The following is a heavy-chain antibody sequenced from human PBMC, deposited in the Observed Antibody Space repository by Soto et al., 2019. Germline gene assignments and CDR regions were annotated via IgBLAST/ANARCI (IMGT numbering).Heavy chain of an antibody. CDR2: ISGYNGNT. V-gene: IGHV1-18*01. CDR3: ARERPAPYYYYGKDG. J-gene: IGHJ6*02. Sequence: QVQLVQSRGEVKKPGASVKVSCKTSGYSFTTYGISWVRQAPGQGLEWMGWISGYNGNTNYAQNLQGRVTMTTDTIKSTAHKAPRSLRSEDTAGYLWARERPAPYYYYGKDGRGQGSTGTVSS. CDR1: GYSFTTYG.